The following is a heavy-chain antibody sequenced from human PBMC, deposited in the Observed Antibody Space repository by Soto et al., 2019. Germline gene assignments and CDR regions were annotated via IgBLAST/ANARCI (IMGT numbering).Heavy chain of an antibody. V-gene: IGHV4-31*03. CDR1: GDSLSSAGYY. CDR2: IYHSGST. CDR3: ARGVGSRGFSSGWFFDY. J-gene: IGHJ4*02. D-gene: IGHD6-19*01. Sequence: QVQLQESGPRLVKPSQTLSLTCTVSGDSLSSAGYYWSWIRQHPGKGLEWIGYIYHSGSTPYNPSLKSRLSISADMSNDQFSLKLTSVTAADTAVYFCARGVGSRGFSSGWFFDYWGQGTLVTVSS.